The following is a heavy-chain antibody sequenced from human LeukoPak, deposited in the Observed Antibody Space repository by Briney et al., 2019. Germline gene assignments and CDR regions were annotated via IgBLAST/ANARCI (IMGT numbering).Heavy chain of an antibody. V-gene: IGHV1-2*02. D-gene: IGHD4-17*01. Sequence: ASVKVSCKASGYTFTGYYMHWVRQAPGQGLEWMGWINPNSGGTNYAQKFQGRVTMTRGTSISTAYMELSRLRSDDTAVYYCARGLPTPDGDYSFDYWGQGTLVTVSS. J-gene: IGHJ4*02. CDR1: GYTFTGYY. CDR3: ARGLPTPDGDYSFDY. CDR2: INPNSGGT.